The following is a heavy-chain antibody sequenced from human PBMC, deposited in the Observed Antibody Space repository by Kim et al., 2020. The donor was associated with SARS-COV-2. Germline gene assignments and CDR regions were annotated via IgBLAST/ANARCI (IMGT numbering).Heavy chain of an antibody. CDR1: GGSISSYY. J-gene: IGHJ4*02. CDR2: IYYSGST. V-gene: IGHV4-59*01. CDR3: ARAGYGASARD. D-gene: IGHD5-12*01. Sequence: SETLSLTCTVSGGSISSYYWSWIRQPPGKGLEWIGYIYYSGSTNYNPSLKSRVTISVDTSKNQFSLKLSSVTAADTAVYYCARAGYGASARDWGQGTLVTVSS.